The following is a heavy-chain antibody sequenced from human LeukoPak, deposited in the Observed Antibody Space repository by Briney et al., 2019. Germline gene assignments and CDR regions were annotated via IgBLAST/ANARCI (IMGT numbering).Heavy chain of an antibody. CDR2: ISDSGSST. J-gene: IGHJ6*03. Sequence: GGPLRLSCAAFGFTFSSYGMSWVRQAPGKGLEWVSSISDSGSSTYYADSVKGRFTISRDNSKNTLYLQINSLRAEDTAVYYCAKGGAVSSKSIIMVRGTRRYYYNMDVWGKGTTVTISS. CDR1: GFTFSSYG. D-gene: IGHD3-10*01. V-gene: IGHV3-23*01. CDR3: AKGGAVSSKSIIMVRGTRRYYYNMDV.